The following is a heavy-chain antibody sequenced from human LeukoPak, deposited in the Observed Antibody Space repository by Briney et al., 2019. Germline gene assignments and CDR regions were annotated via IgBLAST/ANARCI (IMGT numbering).Heavy chain of an antibody. J-gene: IGHJ4*02. Sequence: SSETLSLTCAVYGGSFSGYYWSWIRQPPGKGLEWIGEINHSGSTNYNPSLKSRVTISVDTSKNQFSLKLSSVTAADTAVYYCARRKAVTMMGASWGQGTLVTVSS. D-gene: IGHD3-22*01. CDR2: INHSGST. V-gene: IGHV4-34*01. CDR3: ARRKAVTMMGAS. CDR1: GGSFSGYY.